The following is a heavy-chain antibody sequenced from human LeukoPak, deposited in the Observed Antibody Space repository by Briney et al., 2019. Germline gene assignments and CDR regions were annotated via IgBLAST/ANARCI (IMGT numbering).Heavy chain of an antibody. J-gene: IGHJ4*02. Sequence: ASVTVSCKASVYTFTSYPISWVRQAPGQGLEWMGWINTYNDNTNYAQKLQGRVTMTTDTSTGTAYMELRSLRSDDTAVYYCARDYPKDYFDSSGYLDYWGQGTLVTVSS. D-gene: IGHD3-22*01. V-gene: IGHV1-18*01. CDR2: INTYNDNT. CDR3: ARDYPKDYFDSSGYLDY. CDR1: VYTFTSYP.